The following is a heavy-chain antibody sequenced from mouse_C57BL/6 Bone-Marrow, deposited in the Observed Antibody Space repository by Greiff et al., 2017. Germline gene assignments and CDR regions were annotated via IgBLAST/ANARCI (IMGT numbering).Heavy chain of an antibody. CDR1: GFTFNDYY. D-gene: IGHD6-1*01. CDR3: TRSLIYCSTNN. Sequence: VQLQQSGAELVKPGASVKLSCTASGFTFNDYYINWVKQRTEQGLEWIGRIDPGDGETKYAPKFQDKATITADTSSNTAYLQLSSLTSEDTTVYCCTRSLIYCSTNNWGQGAPLTDSP. J-gene: IGHJ2*01. V-gene: IGHV14-2*01. CDR2: IDPGDGET.